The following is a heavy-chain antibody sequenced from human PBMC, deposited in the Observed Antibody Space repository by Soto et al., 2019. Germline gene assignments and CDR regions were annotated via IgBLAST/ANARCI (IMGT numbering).Heavy chain of an antibody. Sequence: PGGSLRLSCAASGFTFSSYWMSWVRQAPGKGLEWVANIKQDGSEKYYVDSVKGRFTISRDNAKNSLYLQMNSLRAEDTAVYCCARDGQLVINYFDYWGQGTLVTVSS. J-gene: IGHJ4*02. CDR3: ARDGQLVINYFDY. CDR2: IKQDGSEK. CDR1: GFTFSSYW. D-gene: IGHD6-13*01. V-gene: IGHV3-7*01.